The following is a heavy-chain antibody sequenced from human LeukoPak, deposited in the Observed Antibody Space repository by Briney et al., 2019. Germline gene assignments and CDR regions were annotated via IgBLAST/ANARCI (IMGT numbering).Heavy chain of an antibody. V-gene: IGHV4-59*01. D-gene: IGHD5-18*01. CDR2: IYYSGST. CDR3: ARARAAMGDAFDI. Sequence: SETLSLTCTVSGGSINGFHWSWIRQAPGKGLEWIGYIYYSGSTNYNPSLKSRVTISVDTSKNQFSLKLSSMTAADTAVYYCARARAAMGDAFDIWGQGTMVTVSS. J-gene: IGHJ3*02. CDR1: GGSINGFH.